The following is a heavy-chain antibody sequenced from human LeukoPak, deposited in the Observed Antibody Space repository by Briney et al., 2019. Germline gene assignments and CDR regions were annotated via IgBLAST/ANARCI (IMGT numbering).Heavy chain of an antibody. CDR3: ASEHHSGHSY. J-gene: IGHJ4*02. V-gene: IGHV1-69*05. D-gene: IGHD6-19*01. CDR2: IIPIFGTA. CDR1: GGTLSNYA. Sequence: GASVKVSCKASGGTLSNYAISWVRQAPGQGLEWMGRIIPIFGTANYAQKFQGRVTITTDESTSTAYMELSSLRSEDTAVYYCASEHHSGHSYWGQGTLVTVSS.